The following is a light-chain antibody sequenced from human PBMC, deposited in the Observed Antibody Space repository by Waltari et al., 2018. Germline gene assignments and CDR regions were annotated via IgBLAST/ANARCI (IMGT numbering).Light chain of an antibody. Sequence: DLVMTQSPESLAVSLGERATLNCKSSQSVLYSSNNKNYLAWYQQKPGQPPKLLIYWASTRESGVPDRFSGSGSGTDFTLTISSLQAGDVAVYYCQQYYGTPPYTFGQGTKLEIK. CDR2: WAS. J-gene: IGKJ2*01. CDR1: QSVLYSSNNKNY. CDR3: QQYYGTPPYT. V-gene: IGKV4-1*01.